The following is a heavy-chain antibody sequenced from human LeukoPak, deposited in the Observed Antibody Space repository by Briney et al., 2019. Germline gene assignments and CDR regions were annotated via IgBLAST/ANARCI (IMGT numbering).Heavy chain of an antibody. CDR3: ARGQLQVTIFGVVAKHFDY. V-gene: IGHV4-34*01. J-gene: IGHJ4*02. CDR1: GGSFSGYY. D-gene: IGHD3-3*01. Sequence: PSETLSLTCAVYGGSFSGYYWSWIRQPPGKGLEWIGEINHSGSTNYNPSLKSRVTMSVDTSKNQFSLTLSSVTAADTAVYYCARGQLQVTIFGVVAKHFDYWGQGTLVTVSS. CDR2: INHSGST.